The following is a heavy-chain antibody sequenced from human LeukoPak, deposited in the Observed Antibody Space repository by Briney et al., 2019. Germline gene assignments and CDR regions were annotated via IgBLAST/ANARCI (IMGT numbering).Heavy chain of an antibody. CDR2: IYPGDSDT. CDR1: GYSFSTYW. D-gene: IGHD1-26*01. Sequence: GESLKISCKVSGYSFSTYWIVWVRQMPGKGLEYMGIIYPGDSDTKCSPSFQGQVTMSVDKSISTAYLQWNSLKSSDTAMYYCARRVPVGPPDFWGQGTLVTVSS. V-gene: IGHV5-51*01. J-gene: IGHJ4*02. CDR3: ARRVPVGPPDF.